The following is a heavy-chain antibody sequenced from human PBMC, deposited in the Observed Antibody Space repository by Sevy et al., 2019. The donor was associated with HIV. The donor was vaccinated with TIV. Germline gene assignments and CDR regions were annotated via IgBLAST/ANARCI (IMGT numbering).Heavy chain of an antibody. CDR3: AKRRVRSGLSGGGANYGMDV. V-gene: IGHV3-23*01. CDR2: LIGGGRRT. J-gene: IGHJ6*02. Sequence: GESLKISCAASGFPFSSYAMSWVRQAPGRGLEWVSTLIGGGRRTYYADSVTGRFIISRDNSRNTLNLQMNSLRDEDTAIYYCAKRRVRSGLSGGGANYGMDVCGRGTTVTVSS. CDR1: GFPFSSYA. D-gene: IGHD2-8*02.